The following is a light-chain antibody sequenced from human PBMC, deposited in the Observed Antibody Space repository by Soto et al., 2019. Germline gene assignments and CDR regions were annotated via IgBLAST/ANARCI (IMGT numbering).Light chain of an antibody. CDR2: EGS. Sequence: QSALTQPASVSGSPGQSITISCIGIISDVGNYHLVSWYQQHPGKAPKLMIYEGSKRPSGVSNRFSGSKSGNTASLTISGLQAEDEADYYCSLYTSENTYVFGTGTKVTVL. V-gene: IGLV2-14*02. CDR1: ISDVGNYHL. J-gene: IGLJ1*01. CDR3: SLYTSENTYV.